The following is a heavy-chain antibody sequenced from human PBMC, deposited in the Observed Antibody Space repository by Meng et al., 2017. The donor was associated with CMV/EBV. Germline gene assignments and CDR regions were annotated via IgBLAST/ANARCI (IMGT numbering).Heavy chain of an antibody. J-gene: IGHJ4*02. CDR1: GYTFTSYY. D-gene: IGHD5-18*01. V-gene: IGHV1-46*01. CDR2: INPSGGST. CDR3: ARDRGYSYGPAEYYFDD. Sequence: ASVKVSCKASGYTFTSYYIHWVRQAPGQGLEWMGLINPSGGSTSYAQKFQGRVTMTRDTSTSTVYMELSSQRSEDTAVYYCARDRGYSYGPAEYYFDDWGQGTLVTVSS.